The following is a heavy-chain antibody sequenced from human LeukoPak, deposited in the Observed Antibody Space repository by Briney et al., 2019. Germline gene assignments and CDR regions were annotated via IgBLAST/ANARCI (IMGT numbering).Heavy chain of an antibody. D-gene: IGHD1-14*01. J-gene: IGHJ6*02. CDR2: IYHSGST. CDR3: ARTRGSGPPGYYGMDV. CDR1: GGSISSYY. Sequence: SETLSLTCTVSGGSISSYYWSWIRQPPGKGLEWIGEIYHSGSTNYNPSLESRVTISVDKSKNQFSLKLSSVTAADTAVYYCARTRGSGPPGYYGMDVWGQGTTVTVSS. V-gene: IGHV4-59*12.